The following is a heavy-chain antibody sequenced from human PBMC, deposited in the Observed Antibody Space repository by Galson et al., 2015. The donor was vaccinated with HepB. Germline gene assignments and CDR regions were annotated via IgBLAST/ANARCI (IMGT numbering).Heavy chain of an antibody. V-gene: IGHV3-23*01. J-gene: IGHJ4*02. CDR1: GFIFNNYA. Sequence: SLRLSCAASGFIFNNYAMNWVRQAPGKGLEWVSSISATGGSTFYADSVKGRFTISRDNSKNTLYLQMNSLRAEDTAEYYCANTGGEATIAYFAYWGQGTLVTVSS. D-gene: IGHD5-24*01. CDR3: ANTGGEATIAYFAY. CDR2: ISATGGST.